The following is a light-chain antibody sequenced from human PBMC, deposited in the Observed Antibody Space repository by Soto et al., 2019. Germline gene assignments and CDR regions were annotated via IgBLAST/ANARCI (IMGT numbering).Light chain of an antibody. Sequence: QSALTQPRSVAGSPGQSVTISCIGTSSDVGGYNYVSWYQQHPGKAPKLVIYDVSQRPSGVPHRFSGSKSGNTASLTISGLQAEDEGDYYCCSYAGSYTYWVFGGGTKLTVL. J-gene: IGLJ3*02. V-gene: IGLV2-11*01. CDR1: SSDVGGYNY. CDR3: CSYAGSYTYWV. CDR2: DVS.